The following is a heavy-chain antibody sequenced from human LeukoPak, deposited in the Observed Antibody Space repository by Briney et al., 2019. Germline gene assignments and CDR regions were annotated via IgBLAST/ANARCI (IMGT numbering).Heavy chain of an antibody. J-gene: IGHJ4*02. V-gene: IGHV3-21*01. Sequence: GGSLRLSCAASGFTFSSYSMNWVRQAPGKGPEWVSSISSSSSYIYYADSVKGRFTISRDNAKNSLYLQMNSLRAEDTAVYYCARGETGTSFDYWGQGTLVTVSS. CDR1: GFTFSSYS. CDR2: ISSSSSYI. D-gene: IGHD1-7*01. CDR3: ARGETGTSFDY.